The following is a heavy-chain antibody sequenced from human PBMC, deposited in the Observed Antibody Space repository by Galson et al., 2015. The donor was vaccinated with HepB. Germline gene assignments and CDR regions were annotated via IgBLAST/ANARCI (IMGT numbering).Heavy chain of an antibody. D-gene: IGHD4-11*01. CDR2: ISTYTGNA. Sequence: SVKVSCKASGYNFMTYGINWVRQAPGQGLEWMGWISTYTGNAKYAQKFQGRVTMTTDTSTSTAYMELRSLRSDDTAVYYCAGGSYSNGVGFFDYWGQGTLVTVSS. CDR1: GYNFMTYG. V-gene: IGHV1-18*01. J-gene: IGHJ4*02. CDR3: AGGSYSNGVGFFDY.